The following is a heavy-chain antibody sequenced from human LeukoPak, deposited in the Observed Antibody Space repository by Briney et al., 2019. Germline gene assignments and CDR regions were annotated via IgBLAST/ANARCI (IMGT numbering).Heavy chain of an antibody. CDR2: INPNSGGT. Sequence: ASVKVSCKSSGYTFTGYYIHWVRQAPGQGLEWMGRINPNSGGTNYAQKFQGRVTMTRDTSISTAYMELNRLRSDDTAVYYCARDWTSTAALGYWGQGTLVTVSS. CDR3: ARDWTSTAALGY. D-gene: IGHD6-13*01. V-gene: IGHV1-2*06. J-gene: IGHJ4*02. CDR1: GYTFTGYY.